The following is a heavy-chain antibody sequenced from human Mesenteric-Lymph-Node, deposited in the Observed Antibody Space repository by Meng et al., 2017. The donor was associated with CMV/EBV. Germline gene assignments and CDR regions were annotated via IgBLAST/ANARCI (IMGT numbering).Heavy chain of an antibody. CDR2: ISGTGSST. CDR3: ASSFRFDY. J-gene: IGHJ4*02. Sequence: GESLKISCAASGLTFSNYVMYWVRQAPGKGLEWVSGISGTGSSTYYVDSVKGRFTISRDNAKNSLYLQMNSLRAEDTAIYYCASSFRFDYWGQGTLVTVSS. CDR1: GLTFSNYV. V-gene: IGHV3-23*01. D-gene: IGHD6-19*01.